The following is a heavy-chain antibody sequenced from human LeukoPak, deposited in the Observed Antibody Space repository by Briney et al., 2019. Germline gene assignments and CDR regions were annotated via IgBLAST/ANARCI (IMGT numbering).Heavy chain of an antibody. CDR1: GFTFSSYG. J-gene: IGHJ4*02. CDR2: IFYDGSNK. CDR3: ARDQALYFSYGDY. Sequence: GGSLRLSCAASGFTFSSYGMHWVRQAPGKGLEWLAAIFYDGSNKYYADTVKGRFTISRDNSKNTLYLQVNSLRAEDTAVYYCARDQALYFSYGDYWGQGTLVTVSS. D-gene: IGHD2/OR15-2a*01. V-gene: IGHV3-33*01.